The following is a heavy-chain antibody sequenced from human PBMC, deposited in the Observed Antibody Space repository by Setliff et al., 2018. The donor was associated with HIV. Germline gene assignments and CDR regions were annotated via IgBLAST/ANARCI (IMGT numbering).Heavy chain of an antibody. J-gene: IGHJ6*02. CDR2: ISTGSGGAI. Sequence: GGSLRLSCAASGFTFSNAWMSWVRQAPGKGLEWVSSISTGSGGAIDYADSVQGRFTISRDNSKNSLYLQMNSLRVEDTAVYYCARDYLYYNLYNGSPVYGMDVWGQGTTVTVS. CDR1: GFTFSNAW. CDR3: ARDYLYYNLYNGSPVYGMDV. V-gene: IGHV3-21*01. D-gene: IGHD3-3*01.